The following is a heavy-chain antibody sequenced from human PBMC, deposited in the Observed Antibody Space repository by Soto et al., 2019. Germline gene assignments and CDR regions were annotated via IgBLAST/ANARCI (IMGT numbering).Heavy chain of an antibody. CDR3: TKTVTPVRGVNPYSYGLDV. CDR1: GFPFRRYV. CDR2: ISGGGGST. D-gene: IGHD3-10*01. J-gene: IGHJ6*02. V-gene: IGHV3-23*01. Sequence: PGGSLRLSCAVSGFPFRRYVMTWVRQPAGKWLEWVSVISGGGGSTNDAESVKGGFTISRDNSENTRYPQMNRLRGADTDFSYSTKTVTPVRGVNPYSYGLDVWGQG.